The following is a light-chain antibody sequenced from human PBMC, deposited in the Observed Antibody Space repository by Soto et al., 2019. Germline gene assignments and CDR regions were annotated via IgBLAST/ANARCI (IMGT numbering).Light chain of an antibody. CDR1: QSVGNN. CDR3: QHYNHWPPKT. Sequence: EIVIAQAPTTLSFSPWERTTLSCRASQSVGNNLAWYQQKPGQAPRLLIYGAYTRATGIPARFSGSGSGTDFTLTISSLQSEDFAVYYCQHYNHWPPKTFGQGTKVDI. V-gene: IGKV3-15*01. CDR2: GAY. J-gene: IGKJ1*01.